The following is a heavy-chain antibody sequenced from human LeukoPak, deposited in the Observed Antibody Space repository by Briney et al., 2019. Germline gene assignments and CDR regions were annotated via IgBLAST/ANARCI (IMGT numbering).Heavy chain of an antibody. J-gene: IGHJ4*02. D-gene: IGHD4-23*01. CDR3: ASSGGNSVHYFDY. CDR2: IIPIFGTA. CDR1: GGTISSYA. V-gene: IGHV1-69*13. Sequence: VKVSCKASGGTISSYAISWVRQAPGQGLEWMGGIIPIFGTANYAQKFQGRVTITADKSTSTAYMELSSLRSEDTAVYYCASSGGNSVHYFDYWGQGTLVTVSS.